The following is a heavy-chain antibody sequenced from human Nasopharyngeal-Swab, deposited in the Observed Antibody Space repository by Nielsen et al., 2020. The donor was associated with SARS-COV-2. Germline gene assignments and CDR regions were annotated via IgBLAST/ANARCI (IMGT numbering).Heavy chain of an antibody. CDR2: IYYSGST. CDR3: ARANSGSYFDY. D-gene: IGHD1-26*01. J-gene: IGHJ4*02. V-gene: IGHV4-31*02. Sequence: RQAPGKGLEWIGYIYYSGSTYYNPSLKSRVTISVDTSKNQFSLKLSSVTAADTAVCYCARANSGSYFDYWGQGTLVTVSS.